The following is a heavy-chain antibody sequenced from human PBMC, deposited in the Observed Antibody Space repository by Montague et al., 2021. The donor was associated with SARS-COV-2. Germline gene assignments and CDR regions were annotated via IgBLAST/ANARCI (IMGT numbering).Heavy chain of an antibody. Sequence: SLRLSCAASGFTFSSYGMHWVRQAPSKGLEWVAVIWYDGSNKYYADPVKGRFTISRDNSKSTLYLQMNSLRAEDTAIYYCAKEIIEVAADWYFDLWGRGTLVTVSS. V-gene: IGHV3-33*06. CDR1: GFTFSSYG. D-gene: IGHD6-19*01. CDR2: IWYDGSNK. J-gene: IGHJ2*01. CDR3: AKEIIEVAADWYFDL.